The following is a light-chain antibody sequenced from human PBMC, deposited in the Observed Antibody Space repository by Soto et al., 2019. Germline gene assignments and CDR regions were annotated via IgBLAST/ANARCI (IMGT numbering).Light chain of an antibody. V-gene: IGKV1-39*01. J-gene: IGKJ4*01. CDR3: QQSYSLPLT. Sequence: DIQMTQSPSSLSASMGDRVAITCRASQSITSSLNWYQQKPGTAPNLLIYAASTLQSGVPSRFSGSGSGTDFTLTISSLQPEDFATYYCQQSYSLPLTFGGGTKVDTK. CDR1: QSITSS. CDR2: AAS.